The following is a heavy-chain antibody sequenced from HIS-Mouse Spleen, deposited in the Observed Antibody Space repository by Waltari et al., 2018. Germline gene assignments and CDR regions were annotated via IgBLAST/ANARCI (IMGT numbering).Heavy chain of an antibody. CDR1: GFSLSTSGMC. D-gene: IGHD1-7*01. V-gene: IGHV2-70*15. Sequence: QVTLRESGPALVKPTQTLTLTCTFSGFSLSTSGMCVSWIRQPPGKALEWLARIDWDDDKYYSTSLKTRLTISKDTSKYQVVLTMTNMDPVDTATYYCARIQAGKLELPFDYWGQGTLVTVSS. CDR3: ARIQAGKLELPFDY. J-gene: IGHJ4*02. CDR2: IDWDDDK.